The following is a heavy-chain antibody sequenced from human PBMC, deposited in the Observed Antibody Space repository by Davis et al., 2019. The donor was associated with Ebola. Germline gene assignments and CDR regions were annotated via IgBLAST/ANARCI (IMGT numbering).Heavy chain of an antibody. J-gene: IGHJ5*02. CDR2: IYYSGST. Sequence: PSETLSLTCTVSGGSISSYYWSWIRQPPGKGLEWIGYIYYSGSTNYNPSLKSRVTISVDTSKNQFSLKLSSVTAADTAVYYCARAQNCSSTSCYLDWFDPWGQGTLVTVSS. CDR1: GGSISSYY. CDR3: ARAQNCSSTSCYLDWFDP. V-gene: IGHV4-59*12. D-gene: IGHD2-2*01.